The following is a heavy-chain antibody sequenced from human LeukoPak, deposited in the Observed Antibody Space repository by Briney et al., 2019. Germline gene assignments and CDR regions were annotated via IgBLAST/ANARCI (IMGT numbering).Heavy chain of an antibody. CDR1: GFTFSSYA. CDR3: ACTPLGYCSSTSCPSYYMDV. J-gene: IGHJ6*03. D-gene: IGHD2-2*01. Sequence: GGSLRLSCAASGFTFSSYAMHWVRQAPGKGPEWVAVISYDGSNKYYADSVKGRFTISRDNSKNTLYLQMNSLRAEDTAVYYCACTPLGYCSSTSCPSYYMDVWGKGTTVTVSS. CDR2: ISYDGSNK. V-gene: IGHV3-30-3*01.